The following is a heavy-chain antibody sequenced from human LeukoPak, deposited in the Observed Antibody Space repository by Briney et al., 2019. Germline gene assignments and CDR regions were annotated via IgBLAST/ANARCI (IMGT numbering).Heavy chain of an antibody. CDR2: INPNGNTP. Sequence: GASVKVSCKASGYTFTRFYLYWLRQAPGQGLEWMGTINPNGNTPRYAQKFQGRVTMTKDTSTSTIYLELTSLRSEDTAVYYCARFDYGDHRRDDYWGQGTLVTVSS. J-gene: IGHJ4*02. CDR1: GYTFTRFY. CDR3: ARFDYGDHRRDDY. D-gene: IGHD4-17*01. V-gene: IGHV1-46*01.